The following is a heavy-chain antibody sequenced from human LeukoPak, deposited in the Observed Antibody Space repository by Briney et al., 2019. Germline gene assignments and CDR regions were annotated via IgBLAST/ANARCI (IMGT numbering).Heavy chain of an antibody. V-gene: IGHV4-34*01. CDR2: INHSGST. J-gene: IGHJ4*02. CDR1: GGSFSGYY. Sequence: PSETLSLTCAVHGGSFSGYYWSWIRQPPGKGLEWIGEINHSGSTNYNPSLKSRVTISVDTSKNQFSLKLSSVTAADTAVYYCARGLVQLWVYYFDYWGQGTLVTVSS. D-gene: IGHD5-18*01. CDR3: ARGLVQLWVYYFDY.